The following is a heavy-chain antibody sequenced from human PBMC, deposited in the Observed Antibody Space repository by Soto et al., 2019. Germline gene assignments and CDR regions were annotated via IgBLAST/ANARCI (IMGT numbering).Heavy chain of an antibody. J-gene: IGHJ4*02. CDR3: ARLGGYISVGYYYLWDS. CDR2: INHSGST. CDR1: DGSMNSDSSY. Sequence: SETLSLTCRVSDGSMNSDSSYWGWIRQPPGKGLEWIGVINHSGSTYHNLSLKGRVTMSVDASRNQFSLKLTSMTAADTAVYYCARLGGYISVGYYYLWDSWGQGTLVTVSS. D-gene: IGHD3-22*01. V-gene: IGHV4-39*01.